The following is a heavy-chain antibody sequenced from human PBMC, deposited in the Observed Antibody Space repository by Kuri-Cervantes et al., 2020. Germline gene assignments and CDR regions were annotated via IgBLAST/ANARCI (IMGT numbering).Heavy chain of an antibody. CDR2: INPNSGGT. CDR1: GYTFTGYY. V-gene: IGHV1-2*02. Sequence: ASVKVSCKASGYTFTGYYTHWVRQAPGQGLEWMGWINPNSGGTNYAQKFQGRVTMTRDTSISTAYMELSRLRSDDTAVYYCARVRDGYNPPVIDYWGQGTLVTVSS. CDR3: ARVRDGYNPPVIDY. D-gene: IGHD5-24*01. J-gene: IGHJ4*02.